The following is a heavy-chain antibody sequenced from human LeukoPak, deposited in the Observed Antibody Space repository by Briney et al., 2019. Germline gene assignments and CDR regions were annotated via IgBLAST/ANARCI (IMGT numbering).Heavy chain of an antibody. CDR1: GGSISSSNYY. CDR2: IYYSGST. CDR3: ARERPRFDAFDV. V-gene: IGHV4-39*07. D-gene: IGHD3-10*01. J-gene: IGHJ3*01. Sequence: SETLSLTCTVSGGSISSSNYYWGWIRQPPGKGLEWIGSIYYSGSTYYNPSLKSRVTISVDTSKNQFSLKLSSVTAADTAVYYCARERPRFDAFDVWGQGTMVTVSS.